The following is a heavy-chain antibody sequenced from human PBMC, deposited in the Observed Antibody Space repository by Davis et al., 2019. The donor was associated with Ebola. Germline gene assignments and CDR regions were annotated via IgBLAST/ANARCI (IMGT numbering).Heavy chain of an antibody. J-gene: IGHJ4*02. Sequence: PGGSLRLSCAASGFTFSSYAMHWVRQAPGKGLEWVSVIYSGGSSYYADSVKGRFTISRDNSKNTLYLQMNSLRAEDTAVYYCARTTGLDYFDYWGQGTLVTVSS. CDR2: IYSGGSS. CDR1: GFTFSSYA. D-gene: IGHD3-9*01. V-gene: IGHV3-66*02. CDR3: ARTTGLDYFDY.